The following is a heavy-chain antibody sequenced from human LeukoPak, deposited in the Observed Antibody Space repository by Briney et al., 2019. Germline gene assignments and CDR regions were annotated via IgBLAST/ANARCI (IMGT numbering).Heavy chain of an antibody. J-gene: IGHJ4*02. CDR1: GYSFTSYW. CDR3: ARYQGLRYFDWLSIDY. CDR2: IYPGDSDT. V-gene: IGHV5-51*01. D-gene: IGHD3-9*01. Sequence: GESLKISCKGSGYSFTSYWIGWVRQMPGKGLEWMGIIYPGDSDTRYSPSFQGQVTISVDRSINSAYLQWSSLKSLDTAKYYCARYQGLRYFDWLSIDYWGQGSLVTVSS.